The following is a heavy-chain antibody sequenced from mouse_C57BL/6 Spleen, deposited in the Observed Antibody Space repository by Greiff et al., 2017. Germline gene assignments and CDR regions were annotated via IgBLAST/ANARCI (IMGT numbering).Heavy chain of an antibody. CDR1: GYTFTSYW. CDR2: IDPSDSYT. D-gene: IGHD2-2*01. J-gene: IGHJ2*01. Sequence: QVQLQQPGAELVMPGASVKLSCKASGYTFTSYWMHWVKQRPGQGLEWIGEIDPSDSYTNYNQKFKGKSTLTVDKSSSTAYMRLSILTSEDSAVYYCASSYGNDGDVDYWGQGTTLTVSS. CDR3: ASSYGNDGDVDY. V-gene: IGHV1-69*01.